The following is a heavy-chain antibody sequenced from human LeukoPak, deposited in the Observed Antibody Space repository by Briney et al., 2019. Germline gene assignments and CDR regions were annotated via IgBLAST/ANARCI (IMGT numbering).Heavy chain of an antibody. CDR2: ISAYNGNT. Sequence: ASVKVSCKASGYTFTSYGISWVRQAPGQGLEWMGWISAYNGNTNYAQKLQGRVTITADESTSTAYMELRSLRSDDTAVYYCARGSGYDTSLDYWGQGTLVTVSS. CDR1: GYTFTSYG. V-gene: IGHV1-18*01. J-gene: IGHJ4*02. D-gene: IGHD3-22*01. CDR3: ARGSGYDTSLDY.